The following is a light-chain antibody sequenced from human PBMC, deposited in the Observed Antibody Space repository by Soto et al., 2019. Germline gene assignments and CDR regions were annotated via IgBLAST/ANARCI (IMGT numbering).Light chain of an antibody. CDR2: KAS. J-gene: IGKJ1*01. V-gene: IGKV1-5*03. CDR3: QHYNSYSEA. CDR1: QTISSW. Sequence: DIQMTQSPSTLSGSVGDRVTITCRASQTISSWLAWYQQKPGKAPKLLIYKASTLKSGVPSRFSGSGSGTEFTLTISRLQPDDFATYHCQHYNSYSEAFGQGTKVELK.